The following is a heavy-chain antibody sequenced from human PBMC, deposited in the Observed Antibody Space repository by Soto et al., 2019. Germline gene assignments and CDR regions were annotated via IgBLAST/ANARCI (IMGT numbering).Heavy chain of an antibody. CDR3: ARGVNDFWSGSAGFY. V-gene: IGHV3-74*01. D-gene: IGHD3-3*01. Sequence: GGSLRLSCAASGFTFSSYWMHWVRQAPGKGLVWVSRINSDGSSTSYADSVKGRFTISRDNAKNTLYLQMNRLRAEDTAVYYCARGVNDFWSGSAGFYWGQGALVTVSS. CDR1: GFTFSSYW. CDR2: INSDGSST. J-gene: IGHJ4*02.